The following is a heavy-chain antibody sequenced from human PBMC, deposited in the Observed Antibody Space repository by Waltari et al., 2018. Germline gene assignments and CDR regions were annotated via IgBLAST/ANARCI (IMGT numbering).Heavy chain of an antibody. J-gene: IGHJ4*02. V-gene: IGHV4-30-2*01. Sequence: QLQLQESGSGLVKPSQTLSLTCAVTGGSISSGGYSWRWIRQPPGKGLEWIGYIYHSGSTYYTPSLKIRVTISVDRSKNQFSLKLSSVTAADTAVYYCASGTIWDWLLNYWGQGTLVTVSS. CDR2: IYHSGST. CDR3: ASGTIWDWLLNY. D-gene: IGHD3-9*01. CDR1: GGSISSGGYS.